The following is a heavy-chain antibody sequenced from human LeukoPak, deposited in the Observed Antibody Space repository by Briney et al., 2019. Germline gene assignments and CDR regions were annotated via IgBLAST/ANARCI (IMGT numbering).Heavy chain of an antibody. J-gene: IGHJ3*02. Sequence: GGSLRLSCAASGFTFSSYAMSWVRQAPGKGLEWVSAISGSGGSTYYADSVKGRFTISRDNSKNTLYLQMNSLRAEDTAVYYCAKDWDDYYDSSGYPLYDAFDTWGQGTMVTVSS. D-gene: IGHD3-22*01. CDR1: GFTFSSYA. V-gene: IGHV3-23*01. CDR2: ISGSGGST. CDR3: AKDWDDYYDSSGYPLYDAFDT.